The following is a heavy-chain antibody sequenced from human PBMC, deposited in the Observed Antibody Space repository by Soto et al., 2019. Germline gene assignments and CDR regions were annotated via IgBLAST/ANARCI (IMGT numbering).Heavy chain of an antibody. CDR3: ATLFYN. V-gene: IGHV3-30-3*01. CDR2: ISSDGSNK. J-gene: IGHJ4*02. D-gene: IGHD3-3*01. CDR1: GFTFSNYA. Sequence: ESGGGVVQPGRSLKLSCVASGFTFSNYAMHWVRQAPGKGLEWVAVISSDGSNKYYADSVKGRFTISRDNSKHTLSLQMDSLRPEDTAVYYCATLFYNWGQGTLVTVSS.